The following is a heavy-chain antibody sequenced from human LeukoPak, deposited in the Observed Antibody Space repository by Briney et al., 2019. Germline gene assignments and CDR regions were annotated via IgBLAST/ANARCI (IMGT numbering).Heavy chain of an antibody. CDR2: MYYSGST. J-gene: IGHJ4*02. D-gene: IGHD3-22*01. V-gene: IGHV4-4*02. CDR1: GGSISSSNW. CDR3: ARARYYDSSGYTFDY. Sequence: SGTLSLTCAVSGGSISSSNWWSWVRQPPGKGLEWIGYMYYSGSTNYNPSLKSRVTISVDTSKNQFSLKLSSVTAADTAVYFCARARYYDSSGYTFDYWGQGTLLTVSS.